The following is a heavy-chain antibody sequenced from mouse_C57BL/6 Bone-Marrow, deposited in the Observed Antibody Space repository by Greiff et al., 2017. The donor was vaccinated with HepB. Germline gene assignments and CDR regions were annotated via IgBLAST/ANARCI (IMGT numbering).Heavy chain of an antibody. D-gene: IGHD1-1*01. CDR1: GYTFTSYW. Sequence: QVQLQQSGAELVKPGASVKMSCKASGYTFTSYWITWVKQRPGQGLEWIGDIYPGSGSTNYNEKFKSKATLTVDTSSSTAYMQLSSLTSEDSAVYYCARESTSTVVAPGFAYWGQGTLVTVSA. CDR2: IYPGSGST. J-gene: IGHJ3*01. V-gene: IGHV1-55*01. CDR3: ARESTSTVVAPGFAY.